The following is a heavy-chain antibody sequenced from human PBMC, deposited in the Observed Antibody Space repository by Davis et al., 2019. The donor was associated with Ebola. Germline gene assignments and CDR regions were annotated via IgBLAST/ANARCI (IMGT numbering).Heavy chain of an antibody. Sequence: GESLKISCAASGFTFSTSALHWVRQAPGKGLEWVSCISGTSSHIYYADSVKGRFTISRDNAKNSLYLQMDSLRDEDTAVYFCARGPHSSSWYYFDYWGQGALVTVSS. J-gene: IGHJ4*02. CDR3: ARGPHSSSWYYFDY. V-gene: IGHV3-21*01. CDR1: GFTFSTSA. D-gene: IGHD6-13*01. CDR2: ISGTSSHI.